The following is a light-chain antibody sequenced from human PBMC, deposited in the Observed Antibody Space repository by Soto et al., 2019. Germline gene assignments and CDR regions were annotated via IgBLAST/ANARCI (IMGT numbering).Light chain of an antibody. Sequence: QSALTQPASVSESPGQSITISCTGTSSDVGSYNLVSWYQQHPGKVPKLVIYEVSNRPSGVSARFSGSKSGNTAALTISGLQVEYEADDYCCSKSGGTSVIFGGGTKLTVL. J-gene: IGLJ2*01. CDR1: SSDVGSYNL. CDR3: CSKSGGTSVI. CDR2: EVS. V-gene: IGLV2-23*02.